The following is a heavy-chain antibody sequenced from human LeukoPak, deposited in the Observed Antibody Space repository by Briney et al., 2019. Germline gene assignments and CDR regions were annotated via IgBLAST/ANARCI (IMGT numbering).Heavy chain of an antibody. J-gene: IGHJ4*02. CDR3: AKSRYYDILTGQTYYFDY. V-gene: IGHV3-9*01. CDR1: GFTFDDYA. Sequence: GGSLRLSCTASGFTFDDYAMHRVRQAPGKGLDWVSGISWNSGDIVYADSVKGRFTISRDNAENSLYLQMNSLTSEDTALYCCAKSRYYDILTGQTYYFDYWGQGTLVTVSS. D-gene: IGHD3-9*01. CDR2: ISWNSGDI.